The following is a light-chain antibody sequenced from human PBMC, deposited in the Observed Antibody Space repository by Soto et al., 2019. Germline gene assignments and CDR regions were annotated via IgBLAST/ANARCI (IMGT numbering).Light chain of an antibody. CDR2: DAS. V-gene: IGKV3D-20*02. CDR1: QSVSSSY. J-gene: IGKJ1*01. CDR3: QKQTNRPPLT. Sequence: IVSTQSPGTLSLSPGAGATLSCRARQSVSSSYLAWYHQKPGQPPRLLIYDASNSATGIPHRFSGSGAWTDFTPTIGRRVPADYAVYYCQKQTNRPPLTFGQGTKVDIK.